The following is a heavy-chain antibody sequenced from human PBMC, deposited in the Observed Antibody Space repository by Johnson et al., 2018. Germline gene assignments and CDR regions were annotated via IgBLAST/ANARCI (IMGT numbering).Heavy chain of an antibody. D-gene: IGHD2-15*01. CDR3: ARGEVAGYCSSDTCYSPFDI. J-gene: IGHJ3*02. CDR2: INPSGGCT. CDR1: GDTFTSYY. V-gene: IGHV1-46*01. Sequence: QVQLVESGAEVKKPGASVKVSCKPSGDTFTSYYIHWVRQAPGQGLEWMGVINPSGGCTNYAQKFQGRVTMTMDTSTSTVCLDLSSLRSEDTAVYFGARGEVAGYCSSDTCYSPFDIWGQGTMVTVSS.